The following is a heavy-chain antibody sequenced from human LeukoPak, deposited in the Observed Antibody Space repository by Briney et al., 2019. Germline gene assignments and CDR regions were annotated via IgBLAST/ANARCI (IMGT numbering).Heavy chain of an antibody. J-gene: IGHJ5*02. CDR1: GGSISSSTYY. CDR2: IDNSGST. Sequence: PSETLSLTCSVSGGSISSSTYYWGWIRQPPGKGLEWIGSIDNSGSTYYNPSLKSRLTISVDTSKNQFSLKLSPVTAADTAVYYCASLIFGVALYNWFDPWGQGTLVTVSS. CDR3: ASLIFGVALYNWFDP. V-gene: IGHV4-39*01. D-gene: IGHD3-3*01.